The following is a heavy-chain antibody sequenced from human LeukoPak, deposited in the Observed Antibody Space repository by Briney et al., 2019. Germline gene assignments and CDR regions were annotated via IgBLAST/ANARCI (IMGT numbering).Heavy chain of an antibody. CDR2: FDPEDGET. J-gene: IGHJ4*02. V-gene: IGHV1-24*01. CDR1: GYTLTELS. D-gene: IGHD3-10*01. Sequence: ASVKVSCKVSGYTLTELSMHWVRQAPGKGLEWMGGFDPEDGETIYAQKFQGRVTMTRDTSISTAYMELSRLRSDDTAVYYCARDQTYYGSGDFDYWGQGTLVTVSS. CDR3: ARDQTYYGSGDFDY.